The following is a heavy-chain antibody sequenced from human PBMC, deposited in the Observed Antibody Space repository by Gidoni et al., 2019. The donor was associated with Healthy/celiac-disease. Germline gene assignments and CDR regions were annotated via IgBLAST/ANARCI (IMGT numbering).Heavy chain of an antibody. D-gene: IGHD3-3*01. J-gene: IGHJ4*02. CDR3: AKPITIFGVVSN. V-gene: IGHV3-23*01. Sequence: EVQLLESGGGLVQLGGSLRLSCAASGFTFSSDAMSGVRQAPGKGREWVSAIRGSGGSTYYADSGKGRFTISRDNSKNTLYLQMNSLRAEDTAVYYCAKPITIFGVVSNWGQGTLVTVSS. CDR2: IRGSGGST. CDR1: GFTFSSDA.